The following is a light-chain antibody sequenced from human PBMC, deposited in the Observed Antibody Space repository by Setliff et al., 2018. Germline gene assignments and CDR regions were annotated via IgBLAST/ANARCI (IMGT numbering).Light chain of an antibody. V-gene: IGLV2-8*01. J-gene: IGLJ2*01. Sequence: QSALAQPPSASGSPGQSVTISCTGTSNDVWGHNYVSWYQHHPGKPPKLMIFEVTKRPSGVPDRFSGSKSGNTASLTISGLQPEDEADYYCLSYASETTHALFGGGTKVTV. CDR3: LSYASETTHAL. CDR1: SNDVWGHNY. CDR2: EVT.